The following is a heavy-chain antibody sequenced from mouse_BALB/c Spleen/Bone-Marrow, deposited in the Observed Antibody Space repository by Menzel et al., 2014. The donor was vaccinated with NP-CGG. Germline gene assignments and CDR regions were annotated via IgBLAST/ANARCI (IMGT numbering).Heavy chain of an antibody. CDR3: ARRGYGYGFAY. Sequence: QVQVQQSGAELVKPGAPVKLSCKASGYTFTSYWMNWVKQRPGRGLEWIGRIDPSDSETHYNQKFKDKATLTVDKSSSTAYIQLSSLTSEDSAVYYCARRGYGYGFAYWGQGTLVTVSA. J-gene: IGHJ3*01. CDR2: IDPSDSET. V-gene: IGHV1-69*02. D-gene: IGHD1-2*01. CDR1: GYTFTSYW.